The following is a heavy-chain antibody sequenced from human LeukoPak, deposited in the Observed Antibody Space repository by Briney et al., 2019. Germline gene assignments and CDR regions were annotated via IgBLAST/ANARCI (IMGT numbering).Heavy chain of an antibody. V-gene: IGHV4-30-4*01. CDR1: GRSVNSGDSY. CDR2: INYSGTT. J-gene: IGHJ2*01. D-gene: IGHD2-2*03. CDR3: AGVDHWYFGL. Sequence: PSQTLSLTCAVSGRSVNSGDSYWSWVRQPPGKGLEWIGYINYSGTTYYNPSLESRLTMSLDTSKNHFSLQLSSVTAADMAVYFCAGVDHWYFGLWGRGTLVTVSS.